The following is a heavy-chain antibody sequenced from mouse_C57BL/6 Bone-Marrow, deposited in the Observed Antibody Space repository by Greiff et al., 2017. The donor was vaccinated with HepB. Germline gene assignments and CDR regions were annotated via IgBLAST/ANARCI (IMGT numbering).Heavy chain of an antibody. Sequence: QVQLKQSGAELVRPGTSVKVSCKASGYAFTNYLIEWVKQRPGQGLEWIGVINPGSGGTNYNEKFKGKATLTADKSSSTAYMQLSSLTSKDSAVYFCARTPFAYWGQGTLVTVSA. CDR1: GYAFTNYL. V-gene: IGHV1-54*01. J-gene: IGHJ3*01. CDR2: INPGSGGT. CDR3: ARTPFAY.